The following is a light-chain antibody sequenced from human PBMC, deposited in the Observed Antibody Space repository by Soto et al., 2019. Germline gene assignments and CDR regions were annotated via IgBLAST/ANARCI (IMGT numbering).Light chain of an antibody. J-gene: IGKJ2*01. CDR1: QTVNSRY. CDR3: QQFDDSRPAFT. V-gene: IGKV3-20*01. Sequence: SVLTQAPGTLSLSPRERATLSCRASQTVNSRYLNWYQHKPGQAPRLIIYGASIRATGIPDRFSGSRSGADFSLTITRLEPEDSAVYYCQQFDDSRPAFTFGQGTKLEI. CDR2: GAS.